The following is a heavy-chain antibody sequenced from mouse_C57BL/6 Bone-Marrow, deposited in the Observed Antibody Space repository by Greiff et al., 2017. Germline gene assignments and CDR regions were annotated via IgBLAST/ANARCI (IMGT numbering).Heavy chain of an antibody. D-gene: IGHD1-1*01. J-gene: IGHJ2*01. V-gene: IGHV14-4*01. CDR1: GFNIKDDY. Sequence: VQLQPSGAELVRPGASVKLSCTASGFNIKDDYMHWVKQRPEQGLEWIGWIDPENGDTEYASKFQGKATITADTSSNTAYLQLSSLTSEDTAVYYCTLPSITTVVALDYWGQGTTLTVSS. CDR3: TLPSITTVVALDY. CDR2: IDPENGDT.